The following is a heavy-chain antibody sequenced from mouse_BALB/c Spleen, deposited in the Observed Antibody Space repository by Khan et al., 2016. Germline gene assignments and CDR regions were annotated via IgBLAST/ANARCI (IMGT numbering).Heavy chain of an antibody. CDR1: GYAFTNYL. D-gene: IGHD2-3*01. CDR2: INPGSGGT. V-gene: IGHV1-54*01. J-gene: IGHJ4*01. CDR3: ARYDGCYYAMDN. Sequence: QVQLQQSGAELVRPGTSVTVSCKASGYAFTNYLIEWVKQRPGQGLEWIGVINPGSGGTNYNEKFKGKATLTADKSSSTAYMQLSSLTSDDSAVYFCARYDGCYYAMDNWGQGTSVTVSS.